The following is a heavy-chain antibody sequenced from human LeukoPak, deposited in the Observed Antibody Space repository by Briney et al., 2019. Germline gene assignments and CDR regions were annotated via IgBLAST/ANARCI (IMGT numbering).Heavy chain of an antibody. CDR3: ALFNDYYYYMDV. CDR2: MNPNSGNT. D-gene: IGHD2-8*01. Sequence: WASVKVSCKASGYTFTSYDINWVRQATGQGLEWMGWMNPNSGNTGYAQKFQGRVTITRNTSISTAYMELSSLRSEDTAVYYCALFNDYYYYMDVWGKGTTVTVSS. CDR1: GYTFTSYD. J-gene: IGHJ6*03. V-gene: IGHV1-8*01.